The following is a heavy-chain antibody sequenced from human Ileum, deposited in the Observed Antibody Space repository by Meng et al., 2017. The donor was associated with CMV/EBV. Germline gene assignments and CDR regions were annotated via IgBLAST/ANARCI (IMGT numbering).Heavy chain of an antibody. CDR2: INWDGTST. CDR3: ARGTGSYADH. Sequence: LSCAAYGVNFDDYRMHWVRQAPGKGLEWVSLINWDGTSTYYADSVKGRFTISRDNSNNFLYLQMNSLRTEDTALYYCARGTGSYADHWGQGALVTVSS. J-gene: IGHJ5*02. D-gene: IGHD1-26*01. CDR1: GVNFDDYR. V-gene: IGHV3-43*01.